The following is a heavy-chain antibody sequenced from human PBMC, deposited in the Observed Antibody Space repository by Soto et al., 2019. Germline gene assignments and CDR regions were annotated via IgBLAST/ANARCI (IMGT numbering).Heavy chain of an antibody. CDR1: GFTFSSYS. CDR2: ISSSSSTI. Sequence: EVQLVESGGGLVQPGGSLRLSCAASGFTFSSYSMNWVGQAPGKGLEWVSYISSSSSTIYYADSVKRRFTISRDNAKNSLYRQMNSLRDEETAVYYCERELRGLLPFDYWGQGTLVTVSS. V-gene: IGHV3-48*02. CDR3: ERELRGLLPFDY. J-gene: IGHJ4*02. D-gene: IGHD1-26*01.